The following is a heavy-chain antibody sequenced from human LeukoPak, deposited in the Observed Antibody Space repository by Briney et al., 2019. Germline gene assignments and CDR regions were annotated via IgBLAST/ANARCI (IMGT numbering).Heavy chain of an antibody. CDR1: GLTFSRYN. V-gene: IGHV3-21*01. D-gene: IGHD1-7*01. Sequence: GGSLTLSCAASGLTFSRYNMTSVRQAPGKGLEWVSSIGTSSNNIYYTDSVKGRFTISRDNAKNSLYLQVDSLRVEDTAVYFCASGTVGNYALDYWGQGTLVTVSS. CDR3: ASGTVGNYALDY. J-gene: IGHJ4*02. CDR2: IGTSSNNI.